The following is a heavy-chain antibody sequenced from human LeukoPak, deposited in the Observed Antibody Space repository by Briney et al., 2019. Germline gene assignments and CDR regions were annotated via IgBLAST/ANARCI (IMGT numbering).Heavy chain of an antibody. J-gene: IGHJ5*02. Sequence: GGSLRLSCAASGFTFSSYSMNWVRQAPGKGLEWVSSISSSSSYIYYADSVKGRFTISRDNSKNTLYLQMNGLRAEDTAVYYCARERSIQGFDPWGQGTLVTVSS. CDR3: ARERSIQGFDP. V-gene: IGHV3-21*01. CDR2: ISSSSSYI. CDR1: GFTFSSYS.